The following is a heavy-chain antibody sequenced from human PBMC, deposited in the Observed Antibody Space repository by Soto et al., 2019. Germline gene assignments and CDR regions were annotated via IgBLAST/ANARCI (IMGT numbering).Heavy chain of an antibody. CDR3: ARDNIAAAAPGDV. V-gene: IGHV4-34*01. CDR1: GGSFSGYY. J-gene: IGHJ6*04. D-gene: IGHD6-13*01. Sequence: SETLSLTCAVYGGSFSGYYLSWIRQPPGKGLEWIGEINHSGSTNYNPSLKSRVTISVDTSKNQFSLKLSSVTAADTAVYYCARDNIAAAAPGDVWGKGTTVTVSS. CDR2: INHSGST.